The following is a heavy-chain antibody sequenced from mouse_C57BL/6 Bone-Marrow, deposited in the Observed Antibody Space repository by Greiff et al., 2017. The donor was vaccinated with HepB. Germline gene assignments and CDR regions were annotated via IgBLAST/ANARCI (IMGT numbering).Heavy chain of an antibody. CDR1: GYSITSGYY. Sequence: EVQLVESGPGLVKPSQSLSLTCSVTGYSITSGYYWNWIRQFPGNKLEWMGYISYDGSNNYNPSLKNRISITRDTSKNQFFLKLNSVTTEDTATYYCARDKNYSNYPNFYFDYWGQGTTLTVSS. CDR3: ARDKNYSNYPNFYFDY. V-gene: IGHV3-6*01. D-gene: IGHD2-5*01. CDR2: ISYDGSN. J-gene: IGHJ2*01.